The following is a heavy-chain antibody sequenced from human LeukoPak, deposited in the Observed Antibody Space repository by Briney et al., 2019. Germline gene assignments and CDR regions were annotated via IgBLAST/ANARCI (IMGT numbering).Heavy chain of an antibody. CDR3: ARELGGFDH. V-gene: IGHV6-1*01. J-gene: IGHJ4*02. D-gene: IGHD3-16*01. CDR1: GDSVSSNSAD. CDR2: TYYRSQWYN. Sequence: SQTLSLTCAISGDSVSSNSADWNWIRQSPSRGLEWLGRTYYRSQWYNEYGVSVKSRLTISTDTSKNQCSLQLDAGTPEGTAAYYCARELGGFDHWGQGTLVTVSS.